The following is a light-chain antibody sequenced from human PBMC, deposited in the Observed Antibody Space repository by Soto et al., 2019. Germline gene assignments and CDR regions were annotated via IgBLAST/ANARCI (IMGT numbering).Light chain of an antibody. J-gene: IGKJ4*01. CDR2: AAS. V-gene: IGKV1-8*01. CDR3: QQYYSYPVT. CDR1: QGISSY. Sequence: AIRMTQSPSSFSASTGDRVTITCRASQGISSYLAWYQQKPGKAPKLLIYAASTLQSGVPSRFSGSGSGTDFTRTISCLQSEDFATYYCQQYYSYPVTFGGGTKVDIK.